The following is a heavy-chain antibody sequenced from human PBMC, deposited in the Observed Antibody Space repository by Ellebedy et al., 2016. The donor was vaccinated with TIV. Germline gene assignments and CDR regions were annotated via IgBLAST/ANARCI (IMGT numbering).Heavy chain of an antibody. CDR1: GGSFSGYY. CDR2: INHSGST. CDR3: ARQAAATGPIYY. Sequence: SQTLSLTCAVYGGSFSGYYWSWIRPPPGKGLEWIGEINHSGSTNYNPSLKSRVTISVDTSKNQFSLKLNSVTAADTAVYYCARQAAATGPIYYWGQGTLVTVSS. J-gene: IGHJ4*02. V-gene: IGHV4-34*01. D-gene: IGHD6-13*01.